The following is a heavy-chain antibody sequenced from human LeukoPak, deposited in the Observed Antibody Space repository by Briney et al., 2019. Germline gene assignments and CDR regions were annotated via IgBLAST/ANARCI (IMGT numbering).Heavy chain of an antibody. D-gene: IGHD6-19*01. V-gene: IGHV4-61*02. J-gene: IGHJ5*02. CDR1: GGSITSGSYY. CDR3: AREDSGWFAWFDP. CDR2: IYTSGST. Sequence: SQTLSLTCTVSGGSITSGSYYWSWIRQPAGKGLEWIGRIYTSGSTNYNPSLKSRVTISVDTSKNQFSLKLSSVTAADTAVYYCAREDSGWFAWFDPWGQATLVTVSS.